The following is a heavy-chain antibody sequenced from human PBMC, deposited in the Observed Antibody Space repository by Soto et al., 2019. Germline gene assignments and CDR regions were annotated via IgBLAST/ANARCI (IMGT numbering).Heavy chain of an antibody. J-gene: IGHJ1*01. D-gene: IGHD3-10*01. Sequence: SETLSLTCAVYGGSFSGYYWSWIRQPPGKGLEWIGEINHSGSTNYNPSLKSRVTISVDTSKNQFSLKLSSVTAADTAVYYCARTPRWYYGSGSYYRSTAYFQHWGQGTLVTV. CDR1: GGSFSGYY. V-gene: IGHV4-34*01. CDR2: INHSGST. CDR3: ARTPRWYYGSGSYYRSTAYFQH.